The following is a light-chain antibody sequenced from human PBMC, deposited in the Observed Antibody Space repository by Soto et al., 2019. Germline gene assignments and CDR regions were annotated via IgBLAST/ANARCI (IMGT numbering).Light chain of an antibody. CDR2: EVV. CDR1: KNDIGVYDF. V-gene: IGLV2-8*01. J-gene: IGLJ1*01. CDR3: GTWDNGLSAPYV. Sequence: QSALTQPPSASGSPGQSVTISCTGTKNDIGVYDFVSWYQHHPGKAPRLIIYEVVQRPSGVPDRFSGSKSGNTASLTVSGLQAADEADYYCGTWDNGLSAPYVFGTGTKVTVL.